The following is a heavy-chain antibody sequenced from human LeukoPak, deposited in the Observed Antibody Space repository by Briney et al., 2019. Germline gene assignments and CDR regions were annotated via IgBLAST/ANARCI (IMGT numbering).Heavy chain of an antibody. CDR3: ARGWLRSSFDL. CDR1: GDSVSSNSVA. Sequence: SQTLSLTCAISGDSVSSNSVAWNWIRQSPSRGLEWLGTTYYSSKWYNDYAVSVKGRVTINPDTSKNQFPLQLSSVTPEDTAVYYCARGWLRSSFDLWGQGTLVTVSS. J-gene: IGHJ4*02. CDR2: TYYSSKWYN. V-gene: IGHV6-1*01. D-gene: IGHD5-12*01.